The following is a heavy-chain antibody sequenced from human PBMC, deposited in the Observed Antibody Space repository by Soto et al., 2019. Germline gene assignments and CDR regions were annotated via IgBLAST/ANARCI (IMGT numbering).Heavy chain of an antibody. D-gene: IGHD2-8*02. J-gene: IGHJ4*02. V-gene: IGHV3-23*01. CDR3: AKDARPDPYWAIDY. CDR2: IYGSGDRM. Sequence: GGSLRLSCAASGFIFRPYTMNWVRQAPGKGLEWVSGIYGSGDRMFYADSVKGRFTISRDNSKNTLYLQMNSLRAEDTAVYYCAKDARPDPYWAIDYWGQGPLVTLSS. CDR1: GFIFRPYT.